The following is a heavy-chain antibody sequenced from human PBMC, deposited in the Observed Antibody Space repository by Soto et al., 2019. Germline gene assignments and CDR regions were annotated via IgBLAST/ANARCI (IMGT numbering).Heavy chain of an antibody. V-gene: IGHV3-48*03. D-gene: IGHD3-22*01. CDR1: GFTRSSYD. CDR3: ARERGSAYSEH. J-gene: IGHJ4*02. CDR2: ISHSSSTM. Sequence: GGSLRLSCAASGFTRSSYDMSWVRQAPGKGLEWVSHISHSSSTMYYADSVKGRFTISRDNAKNSLSLQMNSLRAEDTAVYYCARERGSAYSEHWGQGTLVTVSS.